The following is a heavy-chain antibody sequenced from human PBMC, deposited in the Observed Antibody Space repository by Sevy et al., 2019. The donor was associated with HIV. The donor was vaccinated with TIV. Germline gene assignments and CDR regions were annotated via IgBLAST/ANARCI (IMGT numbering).Heavy chain of an antibody. D-gene: IGHD7-27*01. CDR1: GFTFRSYG. CDR3: AKFAGDFPHFDF. Sequence: GGSLRLSCAASGFTFRSYGMHWVRQAPGKGLEWVAFIRYDGTTKYYADSVKGRFTISRDNSKSTLFLHMNSLRAEDTALYYCAKFAGDFPHFDFWGLGTLVTVSS. CDR2: IRYDGTTK. V-gene: IGHV3-30*02. J-gene: IGHJ4*02.